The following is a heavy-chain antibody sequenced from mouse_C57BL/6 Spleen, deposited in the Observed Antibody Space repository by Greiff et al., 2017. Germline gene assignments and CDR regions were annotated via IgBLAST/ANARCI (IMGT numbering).Heavy chain of an antibody. CDR2: IDPSDSYT. CDR3: ARDGSSYDWFAY. J-gene: IGHJ3*01. D-gene: IGHD1-1*01. V-gene: IGHV1-69*01. CDR1: GYTFTSYW. Sequence: QVQLQQPGAELVMPGASVKLSCKASGYTFTSYWLHLVTQRPGQGLEWIGEIDPSDSYTNYNQKFKGKSTLTVDKSSSTSYMQISSLRSEDTAVYYCARDGSSYDWFAYWGQGTLVTVSA.